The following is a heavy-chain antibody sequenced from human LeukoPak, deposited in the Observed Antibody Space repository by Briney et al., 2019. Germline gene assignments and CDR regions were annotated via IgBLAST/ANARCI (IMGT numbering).Heavy chain of an antibody. J-gene: IGHJ5*02. CDR3: ARSTFGVVLNWFDP. CDR2: INPSGGST. V-gene: IGHV1-46*01. D-gene: IGHD3-3*01. CDR1: GYTFTSYY. Sequence: ASVKVSCKASGYTFTSYYMHWVRQAPGQGLEWMGIINPSGGSTSYAQKFQGRVTITADESTSTAYMELSSLRSEDTAVYYCARSTFGVVLNWFDPWGQGTLVTVSS.